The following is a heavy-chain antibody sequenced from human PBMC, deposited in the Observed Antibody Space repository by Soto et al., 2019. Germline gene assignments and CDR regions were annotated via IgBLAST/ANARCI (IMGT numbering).Heavy chain of an antibody. CDR2: IYYSGST. D-gene: IGHD3-10*01. CDR1: GGSISSYY. J-gene: IGHJ4*02. CDR3: ARFYGSAIFDY. V-gene: IGHV4-59*01. Sequence: PSETLSLTCTVSGGSISSYYWSWIRQPPGKGLEWIGYIYYSGSTNYNPSLKSRVTISVDTSKNQFSLKLSSVTAADTAVYYCARFYGSAIFDYWGQGTLVTVS.